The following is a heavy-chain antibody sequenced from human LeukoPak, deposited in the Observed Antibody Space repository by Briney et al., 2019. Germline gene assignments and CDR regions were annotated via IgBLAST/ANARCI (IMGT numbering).Heavy chain of an antibody. J-gene: IGHJ4*02. V-gene: IGHV3-23*01. CDR3: AKHPSVTSGYSFEY. Sequence: GGSLRLSCAASGFTFSSSAMSWVRQAPGKGLEWVSSITSSGGNTYYADSVKGRFTISRDNSKNSLYLQMDSLRAEDTAVYYIAKHPSVTSGYSFEYWGQGALVTVSS. CDR2: ITSSGGNT. CDR1: GFTFSSSA. D-gene: IGHD3-22*01.